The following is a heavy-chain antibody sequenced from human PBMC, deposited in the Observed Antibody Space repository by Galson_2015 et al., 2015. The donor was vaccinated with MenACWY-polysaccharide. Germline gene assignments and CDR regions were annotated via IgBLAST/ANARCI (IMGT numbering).Heavy chain of an antibody. CDR2: MSPNTAKT. J-gene: IGHJ4*02. Sequence: CKASGYTFTSYDINWVRQAPGQGLEWMGWMSPNTAKTGYAPKFQGRVTMTSNTSIGTAYMELSSLTSEDTAVYYCARGRRDTAVAAPAAVLLDYWGQGILVTVSS. V-gene: IGHV1-8*01. CDR1: GYTFTSYD. D-gene: IGHD6-19*01. CDR3: ARGRRDTAVAAPAAVLLDY.